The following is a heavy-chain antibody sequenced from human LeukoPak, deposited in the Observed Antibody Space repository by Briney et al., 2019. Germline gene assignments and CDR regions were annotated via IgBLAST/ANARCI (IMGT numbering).Heavy chain of an antibody. CDR2: ISAYNGNT. J-gene: IGHJ4*02. Sequence: GASVKVSCKASGYTFTSYGISLVRQAPGQGLEGMGWISAYNGNTNYAQKLQGRVTMTTDTSTSTAYMELRSLRSDDTAVYYCARWHYDFWSGYYTGSDYWGQGTLVTVSS. V-gene: IGHV1-18*01. CDR3: ARWHYDFWSGYYTGSDY. CDR1: GYTFTSYG. D-gene: IGHD3-3*01.